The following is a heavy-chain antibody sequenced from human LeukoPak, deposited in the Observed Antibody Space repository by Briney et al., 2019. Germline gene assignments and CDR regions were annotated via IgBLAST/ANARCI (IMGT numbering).Heavy chain of an antibody. J-gene: IGHJ4*02. V-gene: IGHV4-59*08. CDR2: IYYSGST. D-gene: IGHD5-12*01. CDR1: GGSISSYY. CDR3: ARHGSGYDFDY. Sequence: SETLSLTCTVSGGSISSYYWSWIRQPPGKGLEWIGYIYYSGSTNYNPSLKSRVTISVDTSKNQFSLKLSSVTAADMAVYYCARHGSGYDFDYWGQGTLVTVSS.